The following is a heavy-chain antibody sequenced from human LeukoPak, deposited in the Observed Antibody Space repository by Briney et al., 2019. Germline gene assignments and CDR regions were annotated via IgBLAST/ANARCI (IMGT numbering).Heavy chain of an antibody. CDR1: GGTFSGYY. CDR2: INNSGST. J-gene: IGHJ5*02. V-gene: IGHV4-34*01. D-gene: IGHD2-15*01. CDR3: ARGRCSGGSCYSSNWFDP. Sequence: SETLSLTCAVPGGTFSGYYWSWIRQPPGKGLEWIGEINNSGSTNYNPSLKSRVTISVDTSKNQFSLKLSSVTAADTAVYYCARGRCSGGSCYSSNWFDPWGQGTLVTVSS.